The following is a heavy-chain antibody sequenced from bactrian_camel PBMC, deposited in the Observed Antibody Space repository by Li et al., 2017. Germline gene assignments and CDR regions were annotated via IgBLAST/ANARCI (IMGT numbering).Heavy chain of an antibody. J-gene: IGHJ6*01. V-gene: IGHV3S42*01. CDR1: GFTFSSYT. Sequence: VQLVESGGGLVQPGGSLRLSCVASGFTFSSYTMNWVRQAPGKGLEWVSSISQGGVYTNYIESVKGRFTISRDDGQNTLYLQLNSLKTEDTGMYYCVKDTTPDGQWDFDYWGQGTQVTV. CDR2: ISQGGVYT. CDR3: VKDTTPDGQWDFDY.